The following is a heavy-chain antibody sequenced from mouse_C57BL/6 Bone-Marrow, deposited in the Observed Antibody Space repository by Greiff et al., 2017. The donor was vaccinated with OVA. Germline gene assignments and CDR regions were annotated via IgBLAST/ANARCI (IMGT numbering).Heavy chain of an antibody. V-gene: IGHV1-55*01. Sequence: QVQLQQPGAELVKPGASVKMSCKASGYTFTSYWITWVKQRPGQGLEWIGAIYPGSGSTNYNEKFKSKATLTVDTSSSTAYMQLSSLTSKDSAVYYCARGFITTVVATMSYWYFDVWGTGTTVTVSS. CDR3: ARGFITTVVATMSYWYFDV. D-gene: IGHD1-1*01. J-gene: IGHJ1*03. CDR1: GYTFTSYW. CDR2: IYPGSGST.